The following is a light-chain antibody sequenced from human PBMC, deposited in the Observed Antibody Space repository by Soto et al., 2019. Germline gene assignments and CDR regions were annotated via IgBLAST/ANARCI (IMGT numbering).Light chain of an antibody. J-gene: IGKJ5*01. Sequence: DIQMTQSPSTLSASVGDRVTITCRSSQSISSWLAWYQQKPGKAPKLLIYDASSLESGVPSRFSGSGSGTDFTLTISSLQPEDFATYYCQQTYSLPPDITFGQGTRREIK. CDR1: QSISSW. CDR2: DAS. CDR3: QQTYSLPPDIT. V-gene: IGKV1-5*01.